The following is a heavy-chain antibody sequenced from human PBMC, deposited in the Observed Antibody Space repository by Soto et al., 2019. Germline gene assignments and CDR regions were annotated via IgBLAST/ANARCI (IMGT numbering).Heavy chain of an antibody. D-gene: IGHD2-8*02. J-gene: IGHJ5*02. Sequence: EVQLVESGGGSVQPGGSLGLSCAASGFTFSASDMHWVRQTTGGGLEWVAAIGTLHDTYYPDSVKGRCTLSRDNARTPLNLQMNSPGAGDQGVYYCARQASYWHGGGGWLDPWGQGTLVTVSS. CDR3: ARQASYWHGGGGWLDP. CDR1: GFTFSASD. V-gene: IGHV3-13*01. CDR2: IGTLHDT.